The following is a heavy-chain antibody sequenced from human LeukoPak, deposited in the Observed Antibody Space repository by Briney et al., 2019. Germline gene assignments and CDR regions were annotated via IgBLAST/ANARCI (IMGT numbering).Heavy chain of an antibody. V-gene: IGHV3-23*01. CDR3: AKAYDSSGYYYLMDY. D-gene: IGHD3-22*01. CDR2: ISGSGDTT. J-gene: IGHJ4*02. CDR1: GFTFSSYA. Sequence: PGGSLRLSCAASGFTFSSYAMSWVRQAPGKGLEWVSAISGSGDTTYYADSVQGRFTISRDNSKNTLYLQMNSLRAEDTAIYYCAKAYDSSGYYYLMDYWGQGTLVTVSS.